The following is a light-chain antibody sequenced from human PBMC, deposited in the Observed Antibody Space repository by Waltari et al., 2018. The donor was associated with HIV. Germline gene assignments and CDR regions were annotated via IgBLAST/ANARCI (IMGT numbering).Light chain of an antibody. CDR1: QRISSW. CDR3: QQYNSYSWT. V-gene: IGKV1-5*03. CDR2: KAS. J-gene: IGKJ1*01. Sequence: DIQMTQSPSTLYASVGDSVTITCRASQRISSWLAWYQQKSGKAPKLLIYKASSLKSGVPSRFSGSGSGTEFTLTINSLQPDDFATYYCQQYNSYSWTFGQGTKVEIK.